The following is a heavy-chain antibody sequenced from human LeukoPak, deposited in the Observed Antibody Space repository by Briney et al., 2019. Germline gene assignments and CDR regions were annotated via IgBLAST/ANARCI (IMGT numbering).Heavy chain of an antibody. CDR1: GFIFSSYW. V-gene: IGHV3-33*06. Sequence: GGSLRLSCAASGFIFSSYWMSWVRQAPGKGLEWVAVIWYDGSNKYYADSVKGRFTISRDNSKNTLYLQMNSLRAEDTAVYYCAKVELAYCGGDCPFDPWGQGTLVTVSS. D-gene: IGHD2-21*02. CDR2: IWYDGSNK. J-gene: IGHJ5*02. CDR3: AKVELAYCGGDCPFDP.